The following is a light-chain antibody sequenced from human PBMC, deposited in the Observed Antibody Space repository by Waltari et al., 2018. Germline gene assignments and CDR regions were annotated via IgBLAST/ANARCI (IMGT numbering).Light chain of an antibody. Sequence: DIVMTQSPDSLAVSLCERATINCKSSQSVLYSYNNKNYLTWYQQKPGQSPKLLIYWASTRESGVPDRFSGSASGTDFTLTISSLQAEDVAVYYCQQYYSAPYTFGQGTKPEIK. CDR3: QQYYSAPYT. V-gene: IGKV4-1*01. CDR1: QSVLYSYNNKNY. J-gene: IGKJ2*01. CDR2: WAS.